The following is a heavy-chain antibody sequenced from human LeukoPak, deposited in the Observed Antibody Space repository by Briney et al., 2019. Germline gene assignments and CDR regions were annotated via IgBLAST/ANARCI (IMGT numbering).Heavy chain of an antibody. CDR2: IYYSGST. V-gene: IGHV4-59*01. CDR3: ASFLRAAGIHAFDI. Sequence: SETLSLTCTVSGGSISSYYWSWIRQPRGKGLEWIGYIYYSGSTNYNPSLKSRVTMSVDTSKNQFSLKLSSVPSADTAVYYCASFLRAAGIHAFDIWGQGTMVSVSS. CDR1: GGSISSYY. J-gene: IGHJ3*02. D-gene: IGHD6-25*01.